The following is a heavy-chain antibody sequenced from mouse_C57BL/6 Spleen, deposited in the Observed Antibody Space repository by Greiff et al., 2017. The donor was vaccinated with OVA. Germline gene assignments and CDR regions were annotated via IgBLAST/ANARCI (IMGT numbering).Heavy chain of an antibody. J-gene: IGHJ3*01. CDR1: GYAFTNYL. CDR2: INPGSGGT. V-gene: IGHV1-54*01. D-gene: IGHD1-1*01. Sequence: QVQLQQSGAELVRPGTSVKVSCKASGYAFTNYLIEWVKQRPGQGLEWIGVINPGSGGTNYNEKFKGKATLTADKSSSTAYMQLSSLSSEDSAVYFCARSLYGSSYFAYWGQGTLVTVSA. CDR3: ARSLYGSSYFAY.